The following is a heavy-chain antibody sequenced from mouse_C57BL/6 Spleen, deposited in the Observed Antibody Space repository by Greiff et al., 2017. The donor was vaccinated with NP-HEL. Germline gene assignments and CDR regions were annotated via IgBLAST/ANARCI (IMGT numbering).Heavy chain of an antibody. D-gene: IGHD2-1*01. V-gene: IGHV8-12*01. CDR1: GFSLSTSGMG. J-gene: IGHJ3*01. CDR3: ARGRDGNYGWFAY. Sequence: QVTLKESGPGILQSSQTLSLTCSFSGFSLSTSGMGVSWLRQPSGKGLEWLAHIYWDDDKRYNPSLKSRLTISKDTSRNQVFLKITSVDTADTATYYCARGRDGNYGWFAYWGQGTLVTVSA. CDR2: IYWDDDK.